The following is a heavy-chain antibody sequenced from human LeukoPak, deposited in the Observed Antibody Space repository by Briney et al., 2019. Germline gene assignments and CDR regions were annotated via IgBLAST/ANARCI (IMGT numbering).Heavy chain of an antibody. CDR3: AREGTIAVAGDGEFDY. CDR1: GYTFTGYY. CDR2: INPNSGGT. Sequence: ASVKVSCKASGYTFTGYYMHWVRQAPGQGLEWMGWINPNSGGTNYAQKLQGRVTMTRDTSISTAYMELSRLRSDDTAVYYCAREGTIAVAGDGEFDYWGQGTLVTVSS. J-gene: IGHJ4*02. D-gene: IGHD6-19*01. V-gene: IGHV1-2*02.